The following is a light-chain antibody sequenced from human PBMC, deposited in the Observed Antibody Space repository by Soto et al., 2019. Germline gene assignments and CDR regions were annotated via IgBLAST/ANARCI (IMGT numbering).Light chain of an antibody. CDR2: GAS. CDR3: QQSYSIPFS. Sequence: DLQMTQSPSSLSASIGDRVTITCRASHSISISLNWYQQKPGKAPKFLIHGASSLQGGVPPRFSGGGSGTDFTLTINSLQPEDVDTYYWQQSYSIPFSFGGGTKVEIK. CDR1: HSISIS. J-gene: IGKJ4*01. V-gene: IGKV1-39*01.